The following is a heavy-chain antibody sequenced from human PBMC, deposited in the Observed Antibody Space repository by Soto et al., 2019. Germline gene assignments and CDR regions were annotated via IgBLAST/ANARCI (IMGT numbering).Heavy chain of an antibody. D-gene: IGHD3-10*01. CDR2: IYPGDCET. J-gene: IGHJ4*02. CDR1: GYTFTTNG. V-gene: IGHV5-51*01. Sequence: GESPKISCKASGYTFTTNGIFRRRQMHGQGLEWMGMIYPGDCETSFSTSFEGQVTISSDKSISTAYLLWNSLKASDTATYYCVRDWFGSEMTTMGLGYWGKGTQVPAPQ. CDR3: VRDWFGSEMTTMGLGY.